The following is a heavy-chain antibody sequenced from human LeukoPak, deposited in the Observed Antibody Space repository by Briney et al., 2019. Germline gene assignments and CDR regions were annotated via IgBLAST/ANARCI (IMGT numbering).Heavy chain of an antibody. Sequence: TGRSLRLSCAASRFPFSSYGMHWVRQAPGKGLEWVAVIWNDGSNKYYADSVKGRFTISRDNSKKTLYLQMNSLRAEDTAVYYCARIHSLYYYDSSGYGAFDIWGQGTMVTVSS. D-gene: IGHD3-22*01. V-gene: IGHV3-33*01. J-gene: IGHJ3*02. CDR3: ARIHSLYYYDSSGYGAFDI. CDR1: RFPFSSYG. CDR2: IWNDGSNK.